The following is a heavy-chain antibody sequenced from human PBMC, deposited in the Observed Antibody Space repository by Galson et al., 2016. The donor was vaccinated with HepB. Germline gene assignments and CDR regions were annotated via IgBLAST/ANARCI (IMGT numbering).Heavy chain of an antibody. Sequence: QSGAEVKKPGESLKISCKASGYTFTSYGISWVRQAPGQGLEWMGWISAYNGNTNYAQKLQGRVTMTTDTSTSTAYMELRSLRSDDTAVYYCAKLTEDYYDSGGYFDYWGQGTLVTVSS. D-gene: IGHD3-22*01. CDR1: GYTFTSYG. CDR2: ISAYNGNT. CDR3: AKLTEDYYDSGGYFDY. V-gene: IGHV1-18*01. J-gene: IGHJ4*02.